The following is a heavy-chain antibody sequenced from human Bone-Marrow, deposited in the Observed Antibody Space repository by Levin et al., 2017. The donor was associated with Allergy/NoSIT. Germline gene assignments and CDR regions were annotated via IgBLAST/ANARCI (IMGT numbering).Heavy chain of an antibody. Sequence: GESLKISCVASTFTFSNYAMHWVRQAPGKGLEWVGVLWSDGSSEYYADSVNGRFSISRDNSKSTLYLQMNSLRVEDTAVYYCAGDGGTRYAVYYYMDVWGKGTTVIVSS. CDR3: AGDGGTRYAVYYYMDV. CDR1: TFTFSNYA. J-gene: IGHJ6*03. CDR2: LWSDGSSE. V-gene: IGHV3-33*01. D-gene: IGHD4-23*01.